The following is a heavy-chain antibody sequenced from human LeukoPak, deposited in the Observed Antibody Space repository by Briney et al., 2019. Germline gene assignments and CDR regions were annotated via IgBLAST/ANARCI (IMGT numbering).Heavy chain of an antibody. D-gene: IGHD3-22*01. CDR1: GGSINSYY. V-gene: IGHV4-59*01. CDR3: ARNGDYYEKSGYYYLFDF. CDR2: IYYSGST. Sequence: SETLSLTCTVSGGSINSYYWSWIRQPPGKGLEWIGYIYYSGSTNYNPSLKSRVTISVDTSKNQFSLKLSSVTVADTAVYYCARNGDYYEKSGYYYLFDFWGQGTLVTVSS. J-gene: IGHJ4*02.